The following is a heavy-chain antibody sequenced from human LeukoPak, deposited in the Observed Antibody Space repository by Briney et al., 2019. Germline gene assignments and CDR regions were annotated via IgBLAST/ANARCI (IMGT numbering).Heavy chain of an antibody. D-gene: IGHD3-10*02. Sequence: VGSLRLSCAASGSTFSDYEINWVRQAPGKGLEWVSCISTSGSTTYYADSVKGRFTISRDNAKNSLFLQMNTLTAEDTAVYYCARGALHVFDYWGQGTPVTVSS. CDR3: ARGALHVFDY. V-gene: IGHV3-48*03. J-gene: IGHJ4*02. CDR2: ISTSGSTT. CDR1: GSTFSDYE.